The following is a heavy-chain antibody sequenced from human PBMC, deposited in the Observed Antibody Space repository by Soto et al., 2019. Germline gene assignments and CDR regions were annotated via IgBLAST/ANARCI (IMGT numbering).Heavy chain of an antibody. CDR3: ASGMGELSLAYYYYYYMAV. CDR2: IYYSGST. D-gene: IGHD3-16*02. Sequence: SETLSLTCTVSGGSISSYYWSWIRQPPGKGLEWIGYIYYSGSTNYNPSLKSRVTISVDTSKNQFSLKLSSVTAADTAVYYCASGMGELSLAYYYYYYMAVWGKGTTVPVAS. J-gene: IGHJ6*03. V-gene: IGHV4-59*01. CDR1: GGSISSYY.